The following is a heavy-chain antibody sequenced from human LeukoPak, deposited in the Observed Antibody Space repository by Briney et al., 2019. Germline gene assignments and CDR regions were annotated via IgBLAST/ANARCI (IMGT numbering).Heavy chain of an antibody. J-gene: IGHJ6*02. CDR2: IRSKANSYAT. V-gene: IGHV3-73*01. Sequence: PGGSLRLSCAASGFTFSGSAMHWVRQASGKGLEWVGRIRSKANSYATAYAASVKGRFTISRDDSKNTAYLQMSSPKTEDTAVYYCTSSIAAAGNYYYGMDVWGQGTTVTVSS. CDR3: TSSIAAAGNYYYGMDV. CDR1: GFTFSGSA. D-gene: IGHD6-13*01.